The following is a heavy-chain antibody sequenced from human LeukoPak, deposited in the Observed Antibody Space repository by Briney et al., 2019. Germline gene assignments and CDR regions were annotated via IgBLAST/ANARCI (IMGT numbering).Heavy chain of an antibody. J-gene: IGHJ4*02. Sequence: PGGPLRLSCAASGFTFRSYAMSWVRQAPGKGLEWVSAISGSGDTTYYPDSVKGRFTISRDNSKNTLYLQMNSLRPEDTAVYYCAKVGARGCSSSTCFIYWGQGTLVTVSS. V-gene: IGHV3-23*01. CDR3: AKVGARGCSSSTCFIY. CDR2: ISGSGDTT. CDR1: GFTFRSYA. D-gene: IGHD2-2*01.